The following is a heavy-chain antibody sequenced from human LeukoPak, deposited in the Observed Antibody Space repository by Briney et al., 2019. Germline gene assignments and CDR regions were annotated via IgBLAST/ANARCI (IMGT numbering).Heavy chain of an antibody. J-gene: IGHJ4*02. CDR3: AKPARTDYADY. D-gene: IGHD1-14*01. CDR1: GFPFSSYE. CDR2: ISSSGSTI. V-gene: IGHV3-48*03. Sequence: GGSLRLSCAASGFPFSSYEMNWVRQAPGKGLEWVSYISSSGSTIYYADSVKGRFTISRDNSKNTLFLQMNSLRAEDTAVYYCAKPARTDYADYWGQGTLVTVSS.